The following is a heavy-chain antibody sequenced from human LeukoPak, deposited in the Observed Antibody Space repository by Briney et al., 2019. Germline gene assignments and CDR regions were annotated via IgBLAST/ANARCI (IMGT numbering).Heavy chain of an antibody. J-gene: IGHJ4*02. CDR3: ARDDVDTAPFWY. CDR2: IIPILGIA. Sequence: GASVKVSCKASGGTFSSYAIGWVRQAPGQGLEWMGRIIPILGIANYAQKFQGRVTITADKSTSTAYMELSSLRSEDTAVYYCARDDVDTAPFWYWGQGTLVTVSS. V-gene: IGHV1-69*04. D-gene: IGHD5-18*01. CDR1: GGTFSSYA.